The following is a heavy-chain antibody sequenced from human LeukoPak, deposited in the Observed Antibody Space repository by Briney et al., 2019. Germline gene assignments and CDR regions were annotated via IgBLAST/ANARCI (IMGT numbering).Heavy chain of an antibody. CDR2: LWFDESKK. V-gene: IGHV3-33*01. D-gene: IGHD6-19*01. Sequence: GRSLRLSCAASGFTFSSYGMHWVRQAPGKGLEWVAVLWFDESKKYYVDSVKGRFTISRDTSKNTLYLEMNSLRAEDTAVYYCARVGQWLALRRGAFDYWGQGTLVTVSS. CDR1: GFTFSSYG. CDR3: ARVGQWLALRRGAFDY. J-gene: IGHJ4*02.